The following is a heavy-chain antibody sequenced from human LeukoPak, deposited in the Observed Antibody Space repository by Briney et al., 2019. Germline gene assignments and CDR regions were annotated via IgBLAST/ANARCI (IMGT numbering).Heavy chain of an antibody. V-gene: IGHV3-33*01. J-gene: IGHJ4*02. CDR1: GFTFSSYG. CDR3: ARNPVPTTDFDF. D-gene: IGHD5-12*01. CDR2: IGYDGSNK. Sequence: GGSLRLSCAASGFTFSSYGMHWVRQAPGKGLEGVAFIGYDGSNKYYGDSVKGRFTISREDAKNSLYLQMNSLRAGDTAVYYCARNPVPTTDFDFWGQGTLVTVSS.